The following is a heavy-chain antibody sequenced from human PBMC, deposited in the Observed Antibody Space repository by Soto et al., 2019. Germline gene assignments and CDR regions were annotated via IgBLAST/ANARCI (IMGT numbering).Heavy chain of an antibody. CDR1: GYTFSTYA. CDR2: INAGNGNT. J-gene: IGHJ4*02. Sequence: QVQLVQSGAEVKKPGASVTVSCKASGYTFSTYAMHWVRQAPGQRLEWMGWINAGNGNTKYSQKFQGRVTITRDTSATTAYMEMSSLRSEDTAVYYCARGMWELLPGDYWGQGTLVTVSS. CDR3: ARGMWELLPGDY. V-gene: IGHV1-3*01. D-gene: IGHD1-26*01.